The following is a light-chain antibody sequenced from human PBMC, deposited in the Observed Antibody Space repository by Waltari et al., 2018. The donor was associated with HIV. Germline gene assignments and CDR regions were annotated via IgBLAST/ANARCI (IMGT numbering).Light chain of an antibody. V-gene: IGLV3-25*03. CDR1: ALQKQY. Sequence: SYELTQPPSVSVSPGQTARITCSGDALQKQYAYWYQQRPGQAPVLVMSKDSERPSGIPELFSGSSSGTTVTLTISGVQAEDEADYYCQSADSSGTWVFGGGTKLTVL. CDR3: QSADSSGTWV. J-gene: IGLJ2*01. CDR2: KDS.